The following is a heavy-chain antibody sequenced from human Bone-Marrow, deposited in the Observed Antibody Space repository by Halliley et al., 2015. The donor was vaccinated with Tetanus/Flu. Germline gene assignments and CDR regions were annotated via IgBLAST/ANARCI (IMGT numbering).Heavy chain of an antibody. D-gene: IGHD2-21*02. J-gene: IGHJ4*02. Sequence: EWVANINRDGSEKNYVDSVKGRFTISRDNAKNSLYLQMNSLRAEDTALYYCARGGFDCQLDCFWGQGTRVTVSS. CDR2: INRDGSEK. CDR3: ARGGFDCQLDCF. V-gene: IGHV3-7*03.